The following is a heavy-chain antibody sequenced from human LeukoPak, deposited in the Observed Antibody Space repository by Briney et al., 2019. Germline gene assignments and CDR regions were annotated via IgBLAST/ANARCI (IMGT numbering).Heavy chain of an antibody. V-gene: IGHV3-49*04. CDR2: IRNKGYGGTT. CDR1: GFTFSSYA. D-gene: IGHD6-19*01. CDR3: TRDTFIAVAGPFDY. J-gene: IGHJ4*02. Sequence: GGSLRLSCAASGFTFSSYAMSWVRQAPGKGREWVGFIRNKGYGGTTEYAASVKGRFTISRDDSKSIAYLQMNSLKTEDTAVYYCTRDTFIAVAGPFDYWGQGTLVTVSS.